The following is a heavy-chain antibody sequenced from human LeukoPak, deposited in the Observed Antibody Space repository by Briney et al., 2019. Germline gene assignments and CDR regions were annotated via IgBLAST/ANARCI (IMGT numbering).Heavy chain of an antibody. CDR3: ARGDGDYGDYSTGEPAEYFQH. CDR2: ISSSSNTI. Sequence: GGSLRLSCAASGFTFSNYSMNWVRQAPGKGLEWVSYISSSSNTIYYADSVKGRFTISRDNAKNSLYLQMNSLRAEDTAVYYCARGDGDYGDYSTGEPAEYFQHWGQGTLATVSS. D-gene: IGHD4-17*01. CDR1: GFTFSNYS. J-gene: IGHJ1*01. V-gene: IGHV3-48*01.